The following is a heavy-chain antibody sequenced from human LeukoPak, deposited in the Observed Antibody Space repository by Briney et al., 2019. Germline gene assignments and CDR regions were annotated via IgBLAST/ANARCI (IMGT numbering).Heavy chain of an antibody. D-gene: IGHD3-10*01. V-gene: IGHV4-34*01. CDR3: AGYDQNGELLWFGELLRGAHVLFDY. CDR1: GGSFSGYY. J-gene: IGHJ4*02. CDR2: IYYSGST. Sequence: SETLSLTCAVYGGSFSGYYWSWVRQPPGKGLEWIGSIYYSGSTYYNPSLKSRVTISVDTSKNQFSLKLSSVTAADTAVYYCAGYDQNGELLWFGELLRGAHVLFDYWGQGTLVTVSS.